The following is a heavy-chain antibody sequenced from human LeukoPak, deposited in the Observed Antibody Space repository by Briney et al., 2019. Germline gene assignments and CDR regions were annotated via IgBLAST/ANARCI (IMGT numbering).Heavy chain of an antibody. CDR3: ARQSDILTGYYEEDY. D-gene: IGHD3-9*01. J-gene: IGHJ4*02. V-gene: IGHV5-51*01. Sequence: GESLKISGKGSEYSFTSYWIGWVRQMPGKGLEWMGIIYPGDSDTRYSPSFQGQVTISADKSISTAYLQWSSLKASDTAMYYCARQSDILTGYYEEDYWGQGTLVTVSS. CDR1: EYSFTSYW. CDR2: IYPGDSDT.